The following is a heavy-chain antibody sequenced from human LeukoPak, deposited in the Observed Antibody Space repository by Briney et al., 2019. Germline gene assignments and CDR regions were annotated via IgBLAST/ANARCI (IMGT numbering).Heavy chain of an antibody. CDR2: INPSGDST. CDR3: ARGGGYNYFDY. D-gene: IGHD5-24*01. V-gene: IGHV1-46*01. J-gene: IGHJ4*02. Sequence: ASVKVSCKASGYTFTSYDMHWVRQAPGQGLEWMGIINPSGDSTSHAQKFQGRVTMTRDTSTSTVYMELSSLRSEDTAVYYCARGGGYNYFDYWGQGTLVTVSS. CDR1: GYTFTSYD.